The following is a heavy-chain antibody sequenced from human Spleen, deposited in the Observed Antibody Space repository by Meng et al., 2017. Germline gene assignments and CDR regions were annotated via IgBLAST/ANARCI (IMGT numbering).Heavy chain of an antibody. CDR2: VYYSGST. CDR3: ARKRITMVRGAFDY. Sequence: GSLRLSCTVSDDSISSYYWNWIRQPPGKGLEWIGNVYYSGSTYYKPSLKSRVTISVDTSKNQFSLKLSSVTAADTAVYYCARKRITMVRGAFDYWGQGTLVTVSS. V-gene: IGHV4-59*12. J-gene: IGHJ4*02. CDR1: DDSISSYY. D-gene: IGHD3-10*01.